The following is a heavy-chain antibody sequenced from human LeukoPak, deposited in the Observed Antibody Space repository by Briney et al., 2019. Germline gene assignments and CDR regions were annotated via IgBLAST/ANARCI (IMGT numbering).Heavy chain of an antibody. CDR2: INHSGST. V-gene: IGHV4-34*01. Sequence: SETLPLTFAVYGGSFSGYYWSWIRQPPGKGLEWIGEINHSGSTNYNPSLKSRVTISVDTSKNQFSLKLSSVPAADTAVEYCAARGGYCSGGSCYHLDYWGQGTLVTVSS. D-gene: IGHD2-15*01. CDR3: AARGGYCSGGSCYHLDY. J-gene: IGHJ4*02. CDR1: GGSFSGYY.